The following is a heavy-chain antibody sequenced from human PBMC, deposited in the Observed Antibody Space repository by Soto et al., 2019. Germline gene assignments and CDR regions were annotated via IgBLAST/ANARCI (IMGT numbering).Heavy chain of an antibody. V-gene: IGHV3-23*01. Sequence: EVQLLESGGGLVQPGGSLRLSCAASGFTFSSYAMSWVRQAPGKGLEWVSAISGSGGSTYYADSVKGRFTISRDNSKNTLYLQMNSLRVEDMAVHYCAKETVVISLSDYWGQGTLVTVSS. CDR1: GFTFSSYA. CDR3: AKETVVISLSDY. CDR2: ISGSGGST. D-gene: IGHD2-21*01. J-gene: IGHJ4*02.